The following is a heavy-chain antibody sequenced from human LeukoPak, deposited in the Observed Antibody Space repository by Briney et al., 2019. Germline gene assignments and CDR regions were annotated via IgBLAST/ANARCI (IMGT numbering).Heavy chain of an antibody. J-gene: IGHJ4*02. CDR1: GVSVSSGSYY. D-gene: IGHD3-10*01. CDR3: AREDYYGTNFDY. Sequence: SETLSLTCTVSGVSVSSGSYYWSWIRQPAGKGLEWIGRIYTSGSTNYNPSLKSRVTMSVDTSKNQFSLKLSSVTAADTAVYYCAREDYYGTNFDYWGQGTLVTVSS. V-gene: IGHV4-61*02. CDR2: IYTSGST.